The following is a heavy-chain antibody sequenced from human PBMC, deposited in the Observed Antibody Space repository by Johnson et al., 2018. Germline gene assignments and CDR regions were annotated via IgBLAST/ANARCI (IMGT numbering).Heavy chain of an antibody. CDR3: ARDAFGYSSSLAADALDI. J-gene: IGHJ3*02. V-gene: IGHV3-30-3*01. D-gene: IGHD6-6*01. Sequence: QVQLVQSGGGVVQPGRSLRLSCAASGFTFSSYAMHWVRQAPGKGLEWVAVISYDGSNKYYADSVKGRFTISRDNSKNTLYLQMNSLRAEDTAVYYCARDAFGYSSSLAADALDIWGKGTMVTVSS. CDR2: ISYDGSNK. CDR1: GFTFSSYA.